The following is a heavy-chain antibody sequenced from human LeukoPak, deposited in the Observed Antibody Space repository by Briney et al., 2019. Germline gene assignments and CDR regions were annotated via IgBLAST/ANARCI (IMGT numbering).Heavy chain of an antibody. Sequence: PGGSLRLSCAASGFSFTTYGMHWVRQAPGKGLEWVAVISSNGYDEYYRASVKGPFVIYRDNSQNTLYLQMDSLRAEDTAIYYCAKQFGSSALFDYWGQGTLVTVSS. CDR2: ISSNGYDE. CDR3: AKQFGSSALFDY. CDR1: GFSFTTYG. D-gene: IGHD6-6*01. J-gene: IGHJ4*02. V-gene: IGHV3-30*18.